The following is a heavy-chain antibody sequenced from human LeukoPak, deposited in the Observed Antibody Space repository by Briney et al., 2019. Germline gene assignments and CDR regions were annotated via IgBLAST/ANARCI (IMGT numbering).Heavy chain of an antibody. CDR2: ISSSGSTI. CDR1: GFTFSSYE. CDR3: ARDARGYSHGYGRYGMDA. J-gene: IGHJ6*02. Sequence: GGSLRLSCAASGFTFSSYEMNWVRQAPGKGLEWVSYISSSGSTIYYADSVKGRFTISRDNAKNSLYLQMNSLRAEDTAVYYCARDARGYSHGYGRYGMDAWGQGPTVTVSS. V-gene: IGHV3-48*03. D-gene: IGHD5-18*01.